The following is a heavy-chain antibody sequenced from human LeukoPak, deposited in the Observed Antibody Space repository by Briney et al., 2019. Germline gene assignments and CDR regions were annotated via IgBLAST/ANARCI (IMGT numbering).Heavy chain of an antibody. CDR1: GFTVSSNY. CDR3: ASGLNKAAGEEVRDY. V-gene: IGHV3-53*01. J-gene: IGHJ4*02. D-gene: IGHD6-13*01. Sequence: GGSLRLSCAASGFTVSSNYMSSVRQAPGKGLGWVSVIYSGGSTYYADSVKGRFTISRDNSKNTLYLQMNSLRAEDTAVYYCASGLNKAAGEEVRDYWGQGTLVTVSS. CDR2: IYSGGST.